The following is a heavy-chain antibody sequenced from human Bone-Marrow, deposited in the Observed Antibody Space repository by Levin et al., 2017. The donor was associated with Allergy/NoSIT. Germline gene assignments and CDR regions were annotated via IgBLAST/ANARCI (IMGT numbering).Heavy chain of an antibody. D-gene: IGHD3-10*01. V-gene: IGHV1-3*01. Sequence: ASVKVSCRASGYKFSNYYIHWVRQAPGHGLEWMGWVHGGTGEIKYSEKLKGRVTLTRDTSATTVYMELSNLRSEDTAFYYCARMGVGEWGQGTLVIVSS. CDR2: VHGGTGEI. CDR3: ARMGVGE. CDR1: GYKFSNYY. J-gene: IGHJ4*02.